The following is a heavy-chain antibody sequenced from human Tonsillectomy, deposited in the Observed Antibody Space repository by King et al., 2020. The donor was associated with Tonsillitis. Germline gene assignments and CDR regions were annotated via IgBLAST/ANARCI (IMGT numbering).Heavy chain of an antibody. J-gene: IGHJ5*02. Sequence: VQLVESGAEVKKPGASVKVSCKASGYTFSSYGISWVRQAPGQGLEWMGWISGYNGNTNYPQKLQGRVTMTTDTTTSTAYMELRSLRSDDTAVYYCARLNGELLYRFDPWGQGTLVTVSS. CDR3: ARLNGELLYRFDP. V-gene: IGHV1-18*04. CDR2: ISGYNGNT. CDR1: GYTFSSYG. D-gene: IGHD3-10*01.